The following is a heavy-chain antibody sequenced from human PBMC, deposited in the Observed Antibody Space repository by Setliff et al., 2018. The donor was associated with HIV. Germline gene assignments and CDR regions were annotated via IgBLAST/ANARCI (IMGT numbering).Heavy chain of an antibody. J-gene: IGHJ4*02. V-gene: IGHV3-20*04. CDR1: GFTFEDYG. CDR2: ISWSGGGT. CDR3: ARDSPLSHFDY. Sequence: GGSLRLSCAASGFTFEDYGMSWVRQVPGKGLEWVSGISWSGGGTGYADSVKGRFTISRDNYKNTLYLQMNSLRPEDTAVYYCARDSPLSHFDYWGQGILVTVSS.